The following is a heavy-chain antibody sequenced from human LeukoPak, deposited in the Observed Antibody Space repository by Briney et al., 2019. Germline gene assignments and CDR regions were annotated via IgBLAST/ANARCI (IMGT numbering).Heavy chain of an antibody. D-gene: IGHD2-8*01. V-gene: IGHV4-59*08. Sequence: SETLSLTCTVSGGSISSYYWSWIRQPPGKGLEWIGYIYYSGSTNYNPSLKSRVTISVDTSKNQFSLKLSSVTAADTAVYYCARATNDYMFGYFDYWGQGALVTVSS. CDR2: IYYSGST. CDR3: ARATNDYMFGYFDY. CDR1: GGSISSYY. J-gene: IGHJ4*02.